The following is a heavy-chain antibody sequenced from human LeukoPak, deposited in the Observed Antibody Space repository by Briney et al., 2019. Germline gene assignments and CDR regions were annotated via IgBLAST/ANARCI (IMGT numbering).Heavy chain of an antibody. CDR3: AKDFYGAGVVGAFDI. CDR2: ISGSGGST. CDR1: GFTFSSYA. Sequence: GGSLRLSCAASGFTFSSYAMSWVRQAPGKGLEWVSGISGSGGSTYYADSVKGRFTISRDNSKNTLYLQMNSLKAEDTAVYYCAKDFYGAGVVGAFDIWGEGTILTVSS. D-gene: IGHD3-10*01. J-gene: IGHJ3*02. V-gene: IGHV3-23*01.